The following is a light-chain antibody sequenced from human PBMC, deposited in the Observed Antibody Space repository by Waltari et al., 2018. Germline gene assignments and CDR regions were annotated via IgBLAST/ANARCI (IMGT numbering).Light chain of an antibody. CDR1: KIGVTS. CDR2: DDS. V-gene: IGLV3-21*01. CDR3: QVWDSSTDHVV. Sequence: SSVLTQPPPVSLAPGKTARITCGGNKIGVTSVQWYQQRPGQAPVVVIYDDSDRPTGIPERFSGSNSGNTATLTISGVEAGDEADYYCQVWDSSTDHVVFGGGTKLTVL. J-gene: IGLJ2*01.